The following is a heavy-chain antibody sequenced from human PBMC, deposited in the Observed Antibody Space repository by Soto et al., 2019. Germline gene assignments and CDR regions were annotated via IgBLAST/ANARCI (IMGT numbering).Heavy chain of an antibody. Sequence: QVQLVQSGPEVKQPGASVEVSCKTSGYTFTHYAIHWVRQAPGQSLEWMGWINAGHGTTQYSPKFQGRASITRDTAATKASMELNNLIYEDTAVYFCARSPYSGSYYGPYDYWGQVTLVNVSS. CDR2: INAGHGTT. CDR1: GYTFTHYA. J-gene: IGHJ4*02. D-gene: IGHD1-26*01. V-gene: IGHV1-3*01. CDR3: ARSPYSGSYYGPYDY.